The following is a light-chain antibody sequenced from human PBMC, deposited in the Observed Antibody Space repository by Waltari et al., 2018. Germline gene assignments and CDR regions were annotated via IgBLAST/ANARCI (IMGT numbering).Light chain of an antibody. J-gene: IGLJ1*01. Sequence: QSALTQPASVSGSPGQSITISCTGTSSDVGGYRYVSWYQQHPGKAPKLMIYDVSNRPSGVSNRFSGSKSGNTASLTISGLQAEDEADYYCSSYTSTYTPYVFGTGTKVTVL. V-gene: IGLV2-14*01. CDR2: DVS. CDR1: SSDVGGYRY. CDR3: SSYTSTYTPYV.